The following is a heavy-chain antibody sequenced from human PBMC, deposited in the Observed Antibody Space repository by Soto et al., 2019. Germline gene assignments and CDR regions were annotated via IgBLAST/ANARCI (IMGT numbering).Heavy chain of an antibody. CDR1: GDSISSGGYY. CDR3: ASIVVPAAPFDY. V-gene: IGHV4-31*03. CDR2: IYYSGST. Sequence: QVQLQESGPGLVKPSQTLSLTCTVSGDSISSGGYYWSWIRQHPGKGLEWIGYIYYSGSTYYNPSLKSRVTIYVDTSKNQFSLKLSSVTASDTAVYYCASIVVPAAPFDYWGQGTLATVSS. J-gene: IGHJ4*02. D-gene: IGHD2-2*01.